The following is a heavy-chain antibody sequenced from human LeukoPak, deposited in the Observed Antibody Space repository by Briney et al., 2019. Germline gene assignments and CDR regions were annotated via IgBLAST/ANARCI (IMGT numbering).Heavy chain of an antibody. CDR3: AREDIVVVVAATRGAIDI. CDR2: INHSGST. Sequence: PSETLSLTCAVYGGSFSGYYWSWIRQPPGKGLGWIEEINHSGSTNYNPSLKSRVTISVDTSNNQFSLKLSSVTAADTAVYYCAREDIVVVVAATRGAIDIWGQGTMVTVSS. CDR1: GGSFSGYY. D-gene: IGHD2-15*01. J-gene: IGHJ3*02. V-gene: IGHV4-34*01.